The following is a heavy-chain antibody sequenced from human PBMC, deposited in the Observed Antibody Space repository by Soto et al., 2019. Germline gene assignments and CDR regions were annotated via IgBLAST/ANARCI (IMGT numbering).Heavy chain of an antibody. V-gene: IGHV4-34*01. CDR1: GGSFSGYY. CDR2: INHSGST. J-gene: IGHJ4*02. Sequence: SETLSLTCAVYGGSFSGYYWSWIRQPPGKGLEWIGEINHSGSTNYDPSLKSRVTISVDTSNNHFSLKLSSVTAADTAVYYCARGRVSSGWYRDYWGQGTLVTVYS. D-gene: IGHD6-19*01. CDR3: ARGRVSSGWYRDY.